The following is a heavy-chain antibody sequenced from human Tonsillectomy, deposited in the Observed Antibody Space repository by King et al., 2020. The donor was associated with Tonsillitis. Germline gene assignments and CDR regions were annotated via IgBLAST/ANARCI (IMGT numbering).Heavy chain of an antibody. J-gene: IGHJ5*02. CDR1: GGSISSNSYF. V-gene: IGHV4-39*01. CDR3: AVLRLLEWSPGRRWFDP. CDR2: FFFTGST. Sequence: QLQESGPGLVKPSETLSLTCTVSGGSISSNSYFWAGIGQPPGKGRGGIGNFFFTGSTYYTPSLNSRAPISVDPSTNQFSLGLCSVTAAEPAGDYCAVLRLLEWSPGRRWFDPWGQGTLVTVSS. D-gene: IGHD3-3*01.